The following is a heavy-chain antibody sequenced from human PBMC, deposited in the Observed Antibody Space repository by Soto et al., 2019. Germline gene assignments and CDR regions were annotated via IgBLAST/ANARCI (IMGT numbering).Heavy chain of an antibody. CDR1: GGSFSGYY. D-gene: IGHD6-13*01. CDR3: ARVVAAAGGGDI. J-gene: IGHJ3*02. CDR2: INHSGST. V-gene: IGHV4-34*01. Sequence: QVQLQQWGAGLLKPSETLSLTCAVYGGSFSGYYWSWIRQPPGKGLEWIGEINHSGSTNYNPSLKSRVTISVDRAQNQFSLKLSAVTAADTAVYYCARVVAAAGGGDIWGQGTMVTFSS.